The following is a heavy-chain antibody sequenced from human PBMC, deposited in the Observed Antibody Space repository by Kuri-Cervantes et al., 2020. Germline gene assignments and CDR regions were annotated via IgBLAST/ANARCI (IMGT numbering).Heavy chain of an antibody. Sequence: GGSLRLSCAASGFTFSTYEMNWVRQAPGKGLEWISYISSSGNTIYYADSVKGRFTISRDNAKKSLSVQMNSLRAEDTAVYYCAKDPRTSNWFDPWGQGTLVTVSS. CDR3: AKDPRTSNWFDP. CDR2: ISSSGNTI. J-gene: IGHJ5*02. D-gene: IGHD1-14*01. V-gene: IGHV3-48*03. CDR1: GFTFSTYE.